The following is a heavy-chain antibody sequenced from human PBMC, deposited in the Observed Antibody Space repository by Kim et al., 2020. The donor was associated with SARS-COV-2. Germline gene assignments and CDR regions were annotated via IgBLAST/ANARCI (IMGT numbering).Heavy chain of an antibody. CDR2: INHSGST. D-gene: IGHD7-27*01. V-gene: IGHV4-34*01. CDR1: GGSFSGYY. CDR3: ARGLTYYYYGMDV. Sequence: SETLSLTCAVYGGSFSGYYWSWVRQPPGKGLEWMGEINHSGSTNYNPSLTSRVTISVDTSKNQFSLKLSSVTAADTAVYYCARGLTYYYYGMDVRGQGTKVTVSS. J-gene: IGHJ6*01.